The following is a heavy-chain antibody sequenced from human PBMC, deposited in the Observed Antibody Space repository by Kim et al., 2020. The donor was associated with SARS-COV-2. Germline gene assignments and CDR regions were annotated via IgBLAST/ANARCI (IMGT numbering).Heavy chain of an antibody. D-gene: IGHD3-10*01. CDR1: GFTFSSYE. Sequence: GGSLRLSCAASGFTFSSYEMNWVRQAPGKGLEWVSYISSSGSTIYYADSVKGRFTISRDNAKNSLYLQMNSLRAEDTAVYYCARARHRYFSTLTYYYGSGSYPYYFDYWGQGTLVTVSS. CDR2: ISSSGSTI. V-gene: IGHV3-48*03. CDR3: ARARHRYFSTLTYYYGSGSYPYYFDY. J-gene: IGHJ4*02.